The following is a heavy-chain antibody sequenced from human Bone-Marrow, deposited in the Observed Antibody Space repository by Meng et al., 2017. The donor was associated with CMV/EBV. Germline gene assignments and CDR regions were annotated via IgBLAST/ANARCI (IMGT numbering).Heavy chain of an antibody. CDR2: IIPIFGTA. J-gene: IGHJ6*02. D-gene: IGHD6-19*01. Sequence: SVKVSCKASGGTFSSYAISWVRQAPGQGLEWMGGIIPIFGTANYAQKFQGRVTITTDESTSTAYMELSSLRSEDTAVYYCARPAVAGNYYYYGMDVWAQGTTVTVSS. CDR3: ARPAVAGNYYYYGMDV. CDR1: GGTFSSYA. V-gene: IGHV1-69*05.